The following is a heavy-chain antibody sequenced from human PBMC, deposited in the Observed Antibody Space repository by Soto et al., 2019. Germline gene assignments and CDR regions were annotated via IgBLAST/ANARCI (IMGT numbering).Heavy chain of an antibody. V-gene: IGHV1-18*01. CDR3: ARGIKKGQGVVPAAGSVIAMLPIDY. D-gene: IGHD2-2*01. CDR2: ISAYNGNT. J-gene: IGHJ4*02. Sequence: ASVKVSCKASGYTFTSYGISWVRQAPGQGLEWMGWISAYNGNTNYAQKLQGRVTMTTDTSTSTAYMELRSLRSDDTAVYYCARGIKKGQGVVPAAGSVIAMLPIDYWGQGTLVTVSS. CDR1: GYTFTSYG.